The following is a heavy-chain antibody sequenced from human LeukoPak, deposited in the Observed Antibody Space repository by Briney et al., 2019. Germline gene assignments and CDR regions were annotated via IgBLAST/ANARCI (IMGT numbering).Heavy chain of an antibody. Sequence: GASVKVSCKASGYTFTTHDINWVRQATGQGLEGMGWMKPNSGNTGYAQKFQGRVTMTRGTAISTAYMELSSLRSEDTAVYYCARGITMTRDYWGQGTLVTVSS. V-gene: IGHV1-8*02. CDR1: GYTFTTHD. D-gene: IGHD5-24*01. J-gene: IGHJ4*02. CDR3: ARGITMTRDY. CDR2: MKPNSGNT.